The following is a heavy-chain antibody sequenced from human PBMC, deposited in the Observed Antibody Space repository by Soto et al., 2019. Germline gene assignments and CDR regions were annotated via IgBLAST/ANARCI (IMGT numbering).Heavy chain of an antibody. V-gene: IGHV3-9*01. CDR3: AKLRYSSGTGNFDY. D-gene: IGHD3-10*01. CDR2: LSWDSGDV. CDR1: GFTFHNYA. J-gene: IGHJ4*02. Sequence: EVQLVESGGGLVQPGGSLRLSCAASGFTFHNYAMHWVRQAPGKGLEWVSGLSWDSGDVDYADSVKGRFASSRDNAKNSLYVQMNSLRTEDTALYYCAKLRYSSGTGNFDYWGQGTLVTVSS.